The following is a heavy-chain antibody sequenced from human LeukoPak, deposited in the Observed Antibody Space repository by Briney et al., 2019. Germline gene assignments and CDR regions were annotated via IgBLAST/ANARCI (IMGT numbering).Heavy chain of an antibody. CDR2: IYYSGST. Sequence: SETLSLTCTVSGGSISSSSYYWGWIRQPPGKGLEWIGSIYYSGSTYYNPSLKSRVTISVDTSKNQFSLKLSSVTAADTAVYYCARGVSSGWWIPHGMDVWGQGTTVIVSS. J-gene: IGHJ6*02. V-gene: IGHV4-39*01. D-gene: IGHD6-19*01. CDR1: GGSISSSSYY. CDR3: ARGVSSGWWIPHGMDV.